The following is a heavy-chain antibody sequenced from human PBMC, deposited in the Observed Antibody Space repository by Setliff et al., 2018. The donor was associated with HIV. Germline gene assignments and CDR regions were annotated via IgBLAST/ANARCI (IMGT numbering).Heavy chain of an antibody. Sequence: GESLKISCKVSGYTFTTYWIGWVRQKPGKGLEWMGVIYPRDSDTKYSPSFQGQVIITADKSTNTVYLQWPSLQASDTAMYYCARHTRRLELLEWLSPPYFYFYYMDVWGKGTSVTVS. J-gene: IGHJ6*03. D-gene: IGHD3-3*01. CDR1: GYTFTTYW. V-gene: IGHV5-51*01. CDR2: IYPRDSDT. CDR3: ARHTRRLELLEWLSPPYFYFYYMDV.